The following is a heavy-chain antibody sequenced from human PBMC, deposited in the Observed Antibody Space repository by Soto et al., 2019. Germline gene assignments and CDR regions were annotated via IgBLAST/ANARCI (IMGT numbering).Heavy chain of an antibody. J-gene: IGHJ3*02. CDR2: IWYDGSNK. D-gene: IGHD3-10*01. V-gene: IGHV3-33*01. CDR1: GFTFSSYG. CDR3: ARDTGSGGAFDI. Sequence: GGSLRLSCAASGFTFSSYGMHWVRQAPGKGLEWVAVIWYDGSNKYYADSVKGRFTISRYNSKNTLYLQMNSLRAEDTAVYYCARDTGSGGAFDIWGQGTMVTVSS.